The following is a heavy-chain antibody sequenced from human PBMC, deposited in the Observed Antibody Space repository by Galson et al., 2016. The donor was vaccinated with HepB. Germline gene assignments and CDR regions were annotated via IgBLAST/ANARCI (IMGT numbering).Heavy chain of an antibody. CDR1: GFTFSSYG. CDR3: ARGADVITMVRGVAYNWFVP. Sequence: SLRLSCAASGFTFSSYGMHWVRQAPGKGLEWVAVIWYDGSDKYYADSVKGRFTISKDNSKNTLYLQMNSLRAEDTAVYYCARGADVITMVRGVAYNWFVPWGQGTLVTVSS. V-gene: IGHV3-33*01. CDR2: IWYDGSDK. J-gene: IGHJ5*02. D-gene: IGHD3-10*01.